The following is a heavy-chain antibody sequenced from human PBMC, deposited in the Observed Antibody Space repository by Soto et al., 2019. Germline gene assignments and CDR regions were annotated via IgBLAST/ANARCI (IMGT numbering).Heavy chain of an antibody. CDR1: GDSVSSNSAA. J-gene: IGHJ6*02. D-gene: IGHD6-19*01. CDR2: TYYRSKWYN. Sequence: SQTLSLTCAISGDSVSSNSAAWNWIRQSPSRGLEWLGRTYYRSKWYNDYAVSVKSRITINPDTSKNQFSLQLNSVTPEDTAVYYCVREEGIAVADNGSNYYYYYGMDVWGQGTTVTVSS. V-gene: IGHV6-1*01. CDR3: VREEGIAVADNGSNYYYYYGMDV.